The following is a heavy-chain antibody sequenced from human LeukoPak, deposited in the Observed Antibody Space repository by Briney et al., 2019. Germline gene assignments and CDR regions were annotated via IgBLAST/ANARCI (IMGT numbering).Heavy chain of an antibody. V-gene: IGHV3-74*03. D-gene: IGHD6-13*01. CDR3: ARHSRGRWYVFDY. Sequence: GGSLRLSCAASGFTFSSYWMHWVRQAPGKGLVWVSRINNDGSSTTDADSVKGRFTISRDNAKNTLYLQMNSLRAEDTAVYYCARHSRGRWYVFDYWGQGTLVTVSS. CDR2: INNDGSST. J-gene: IGHJ4*02. CDR1: GFTFSSYW.